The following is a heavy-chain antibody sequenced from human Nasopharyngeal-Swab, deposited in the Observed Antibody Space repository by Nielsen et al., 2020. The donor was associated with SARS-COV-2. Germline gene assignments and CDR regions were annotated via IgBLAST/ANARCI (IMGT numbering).Heavy chain of an antibody. Sequence: GGPRLSRSASGFSCPSYIMKWVRPAPGEGRGWVSSLSSSSSYIYYADSVKGRFTISRDNAKNSLYLQMNSLRAEDTAVYYCAKDYYGSGSYLGWLSGPEYYFDYWGQGTLVTVSS. CDR2: LSSSSSYI. CDR3: AKDYYGSGSYLGWLSGPEYYFDY. CDR1: GFSCPSYI. V-gene: IGHV3-21*01. J-gene: IGHJ4*02. D-gene: IGHD3-10*01.